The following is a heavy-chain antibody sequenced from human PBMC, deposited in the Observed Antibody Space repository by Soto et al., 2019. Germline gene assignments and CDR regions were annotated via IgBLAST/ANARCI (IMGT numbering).Heavy chain of an antibody. D-gene: IGHD3-10*01. CDR3: ARDQYYGSGSYYNYSYYYYMDV. J-gene: IGHJ6*03. CDR2: IKQDGSEK. V-gene: IGHV3-7*01. CDR1: GFTFSHYW. Sequence: EVQLVESGGGLVQPGGSLRLSCAASGFTFSHYWMSWVRQAPGKGLEWVANIKQDGSEKYYVDSVKGRFTISRDNAKNSLYLQMNILRAEDTAVYYCARDQYYGSGSYYNYSYYYYMDVWGKGTTVTVSS.